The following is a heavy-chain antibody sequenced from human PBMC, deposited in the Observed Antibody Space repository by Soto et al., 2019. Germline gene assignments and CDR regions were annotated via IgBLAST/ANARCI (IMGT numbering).Heavy chain of an antibody. V-gene: IGHV3-9*01. CDR1: GFTFDDYA. Sequence: GGSLRLSCAASGFTFDDYAMHWVRQAPGKGLEWVSGISWNSGSIGYADSVKGRFTISRDNAKNSLYLQMNSLRAEDTALYYCAKGSAAPSHYYYYMDVWGKGTTVTVSS. J-gene: IGHJ6*03. CDR2: ISWNSGSI. D-gene: IGHD6-13*01. CDR3: AKGSAAPSHYYYYMDV.